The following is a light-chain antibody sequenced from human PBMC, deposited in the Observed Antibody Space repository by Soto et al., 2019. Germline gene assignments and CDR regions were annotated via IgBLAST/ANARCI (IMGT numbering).Light chain of an antibody. J-gene: IGKJ1*01. CDR2: DAS. CDR1: QSVNSN. V-gene: IGKV3-15*01. CDR3: QQYNNWPRT. Sequence: ENVMTQSAATLSIYPGERATLSCRASQSVNSNLAWYQQKLGQAPRLLIYDASTRATGIPARFSGSGSGTEFTLTISSLQSEDFAVYYCQQYNNWPRTFGQGDQGGYQ.